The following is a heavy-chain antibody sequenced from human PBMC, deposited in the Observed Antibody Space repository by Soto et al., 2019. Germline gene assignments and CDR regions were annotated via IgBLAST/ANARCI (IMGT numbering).Heavy chain of an antibody. V-gene: IGHV3-74*01. Sequence: GGSLRLSCAASGFTFSSYWMHWVRQAPGKGLVWVSRINSDGSSTSYADSVKGRFTISRDDAKNTLYLQMNSLRAEDTAVYYCASFFGVVIGTTDYWGQGTLVTVSS. CDR3: ASFFGVVIGTTDY. CDR1: GFTFSSYW. CDR2: INSDGSST. J-gene: IGHJ4*02. D-gene: IGHD3-3*01.